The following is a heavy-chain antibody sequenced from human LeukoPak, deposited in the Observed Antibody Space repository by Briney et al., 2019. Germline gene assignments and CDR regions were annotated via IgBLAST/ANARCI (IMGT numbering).Heavy chain of an antibody. CDR1: GFTFRSYA. CDR3: ARLVGVSPLDY. J-gene: IGHJ4*02. V-gene: IGHV3-23*01. Sequence: PGGSLRLSCVVSGFTFRSYAMYWVRQAPGKGLEWVSEISCSPDNTYYADSVKGRFATSRDASRNTLYLQMNSLRAEDTAVYYCARLVGVSPLDYWGQGTPVTVSS. D-gene: IGHD3-16*01. CDR2: ISCSPDNT.